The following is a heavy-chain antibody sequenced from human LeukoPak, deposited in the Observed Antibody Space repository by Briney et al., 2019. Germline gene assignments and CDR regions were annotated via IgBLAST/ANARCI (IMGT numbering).Heavy chain of an antibody. Sequence: SETLSLTCTVSGGSISSYYWSWIRQPPGKGLEWIGYIYYSGSTNYNPSLKSRVTISVDTSKNQFSLKLSSVTAADTAVYYCARGYCSGGSCYNRYWGQGTLVTVSP. CDR2: IYYSGST. CDR1: GGSISSYY. D-gene: IGHD2-15*01. CDR3: ARGYCSGGSCYNRY. V-gene: IGHV4-59*01. J-gene: IGHJ4*02.